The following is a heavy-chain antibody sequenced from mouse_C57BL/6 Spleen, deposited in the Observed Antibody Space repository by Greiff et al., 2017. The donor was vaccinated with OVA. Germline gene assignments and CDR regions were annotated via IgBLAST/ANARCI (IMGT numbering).Heavy chain of an antibody. J-gene: IGHJ2*01. CDR1: GYTFTSYG. D-gene: IGHD1-1*01. V-gene: IGHV1-81*01. Sequence: QVQLQQSGAELARPGASVKLSCKASGYTFTSYGISWVKQRTGQGLEWIGEIYPRSGNTYYNEKFKGKATLTADKSSSTAYMKLRSLTSEDSAVYFCARNYYGSSYKDYWGQGTTLTVSS. CDR3: ARNYYGSSYKDY. CDR2: IYPRSGNT.